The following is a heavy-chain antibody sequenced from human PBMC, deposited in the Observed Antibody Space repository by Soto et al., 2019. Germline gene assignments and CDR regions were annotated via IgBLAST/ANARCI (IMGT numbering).Heavy chain of an antibody. Sequence: SETLSLTCAVSGGSFTSNNWWTWVRQPPGQGLEWIGEIYRNGSTNYNPSLKSRFTISLDKSENQFSLKVTSLTAADTAVYYCASRDPGTSVDYWGQGTLVTVSS. J-gene: IGHJ4*02. V-gene: IGHV4-4*02. D-gene: IGHD1-7*01. CDR2: IYRNGST. CDR1: GGSFTSNNW. CDR3: ASRDPGTSVDY.